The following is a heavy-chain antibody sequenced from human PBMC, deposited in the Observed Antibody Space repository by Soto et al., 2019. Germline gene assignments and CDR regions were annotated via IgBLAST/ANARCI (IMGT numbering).Heavy chain of an antibody. Sequence: EVQLVESGGGLVKPGGSLRLSCAASGFTFSSYSMNWVRQAPGKGLEWVSSISSSSSYIYYADSVKGRFTISRDNAKNSLYLQMNSLRAEDTAVYYCARDIPDYGGRLYYLDYWGQGTLVTVSS. CDR1: GFTFSSYS. D-gene: IGHD4-17*01. CDR2: ISSSSSYI. CDR3: ARDIPDYGGRLYYLDY. V-gene: IGHV3-21*01. J-gene: IGHJ4*02.